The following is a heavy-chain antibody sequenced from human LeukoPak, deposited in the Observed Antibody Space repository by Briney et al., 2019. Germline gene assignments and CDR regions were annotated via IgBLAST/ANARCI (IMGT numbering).Heavy chain of an antibody. CDR2: IYYSGST. CDR1: GGSISSGGYY. D-gene: IGHD2-15*01. Sequence: SQTLSLTCTVSGGSISSGGYYWSWIRQHPGKGLEWIGYIYYSGSTYYNPSLKSRVTISVDMSKNQFSLKLSSVTAADTAVYYCARETSRYCSGGSCHDDYWGQGTLVTVSS. V-gene: IGHV4-31*03. CDR3: ARETSRYCSGGSCHDDY. J-gene: IGHJ4*02.